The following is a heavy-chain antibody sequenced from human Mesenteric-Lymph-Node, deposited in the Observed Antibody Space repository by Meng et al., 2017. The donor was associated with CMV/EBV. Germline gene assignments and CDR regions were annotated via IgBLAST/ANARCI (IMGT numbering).Heavy chain of an antibody. Sequence: RSDAMRWVRKARGQGLEWMGGIIPIFGTANYAQKFQGRVTITADESTSTAYMELSSLRSEDTAVYYCARASREYCSSASCHYWYFDLWGRGTLVTVSS. CDR3: ARASREYCSSASCHYWYFDL. D-gene: IGHD2-2*01. CDR1: RSDA. CDR2: IIPIFGTA. V-gene: IGHV1-69*01. J-gene: IGHJ2*01.